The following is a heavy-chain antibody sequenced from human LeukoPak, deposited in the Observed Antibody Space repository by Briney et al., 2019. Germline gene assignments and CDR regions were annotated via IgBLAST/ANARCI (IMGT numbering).Heavy chain of an antibody. D-gene: IGHD5-18*01. CDR1: GLTFSNYA. Sequence: GGSLRLSCTLSGLTFSNYAMSWVRQAPGRGLEWVSVISDSGGRTDYADSVKGRFTISRDNSRNTLFLQLSSLRDGDTAIYYCAKRIGYDYGYYDYWGQGALVTVTS. CDR3: AKRIGYDYGYYDY. J-gene: IGHJ4*02. V-gene: IGHV3-23*01. CDR2: ISDSGGRT.